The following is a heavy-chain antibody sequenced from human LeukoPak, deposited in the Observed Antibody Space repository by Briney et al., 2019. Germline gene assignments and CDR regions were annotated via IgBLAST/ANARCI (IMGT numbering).Heavy chain of an antibody. V-gene: IGHV4-30-2*01. J-gene: IGHJ4*02. CDR2: VYHNGNL. CDR1: GGSISSGTYS. Sequence: PSETLSLTCAVSGGSISSGTYSWSWIGHPPGRGLEWIGYVYHNGNLYYNPSLKSRVTISVDRSKNQFSLNLKFVTAADTAVYYCAREGEPYGFDYWGQGALVTVSS. D-gene: IGHD3-10*01. CDR3: AREGEPYGFDY.